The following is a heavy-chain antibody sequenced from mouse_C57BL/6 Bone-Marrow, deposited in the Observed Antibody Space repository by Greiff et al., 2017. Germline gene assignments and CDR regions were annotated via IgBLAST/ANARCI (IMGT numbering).Heavy chain of an antibody. D-gene: IGHD2-3*01. CDR3: ARHGMVTRAWFAY. Sequence: EVQVVESGGDLVKPGGSLKLPCAASGFTFRSYGMSWVRQTPDKRLEWVATISSGGSYTYYPDSVKGRFTISRDNAKNTLYLQMSSLKSEDTAMYYWARHGMVTRAWFAYWGQGTLVTVSA. V-gene: IGHV5-6*01. CDR2: ISSGGSYT. J-gene: IGHJ3*01. CDR1: GFTFRSYG.